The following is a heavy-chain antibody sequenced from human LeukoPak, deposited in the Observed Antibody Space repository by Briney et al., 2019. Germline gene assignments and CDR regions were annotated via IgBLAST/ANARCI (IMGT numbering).Heavy chain of an antibody. J-gene: IGHJ3*01. V-gene: IGHV1-2*02. CDR3: ARAGDESTGHYDSLHF. CDR2: INPKGGAT. D-gene: IGHD2-8*02. Sequence: ASVKVSCKASGYTFDENHIHWVRQAPGQGPEWMGWINPKGGATDSAQQFQGRLTITRDTSIGTASMDLSGLRLDDTGIYYCARAGDESTGHYDSLHFWGQGTTVTVSS. CDR1: GYTFDENH.